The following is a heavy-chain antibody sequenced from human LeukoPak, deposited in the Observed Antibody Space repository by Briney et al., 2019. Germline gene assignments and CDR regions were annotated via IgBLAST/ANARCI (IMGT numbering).Heavy chain of an antibody. CDR1: GFTFSSYA. V-gene: IGHV3-23*01. D-gene: IGHD3-3*01. CDR3: AKDRLAYYDFWAGSFDY. Sequence: GGSLRLSCAASGFTFSSYAMSWVRQAPGKGLEWVSAISGSGGSTYYADSVKGRFTISRDNSKNTLYLQMNSLRAEDTAVYYCAKDRLAYYDFWAGSFDYWGQGTLVTVSS. J-gene: IGHJ4*02. CDR2: ISGSGGST.